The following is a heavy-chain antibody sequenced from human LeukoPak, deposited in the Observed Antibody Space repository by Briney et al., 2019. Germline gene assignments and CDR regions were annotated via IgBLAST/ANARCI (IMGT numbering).Heavy chain of an antibody. CDR2: IIPIFGTA. Sequence: ASVTVSCKSSGGTFTSYAISWVRQAPGQGLEWMGGIIPIFGTANYAQKFQGRVTITADESTSIAYMELSSLRSEDTAVYYCARAKGSSSGGNFDYWGQGTLVTVSS. CDR3: ARAKGSSSGGNFDY. V-gene: IGHV1-69*13. D-gene: IGHD6-6*01. CDR1: GGTFTSYA. J-gene: IGHJ4*02.